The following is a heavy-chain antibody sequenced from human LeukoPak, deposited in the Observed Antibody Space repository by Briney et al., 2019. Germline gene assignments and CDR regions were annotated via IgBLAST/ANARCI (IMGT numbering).Heavy chain of an antibody. V-gene: IGHV3-30*02. D-gene: IGHD3-22*01. CDR2: IRYDGSNK. CDR3: AKEKENYYDSSGFDY. CDR1: GFTFSGYG. J-gene: IGHJ4*02. Sequence: PGGSLRLSCAASGFTFSGYGLHWVRQAPGKGLEWVAFIRYDGSNKYYADSVKGRFTFSRDNSKNTLYLQMNSLRAEDTAVYYCAKEKENYYDSSGFDYWGQGTLVTVSS.